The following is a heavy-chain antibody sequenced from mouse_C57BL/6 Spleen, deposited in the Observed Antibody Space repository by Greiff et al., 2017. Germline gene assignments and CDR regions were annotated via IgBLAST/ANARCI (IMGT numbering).Heavy chain of an antibody. CDR2: IYPGSGST. D-gene: IGHD1-1*01. CDR1: GYTFTSYW. J-gene: IGHJ1*03. Sequence: QVQLQQPGAELVKPGASVKMSCKASGYTFTSYWITWVKQRPGQGLEWIGDIYPGSGSTNYNEKFKSKATLTVDTSSSTAYMQLSSLTSEDSAVYYCARRGGSSLYWYFDVWGTGTTVTVSS. CDR3: ARRGGSSLYWYFDV. V-gene: IGHV1-55*01.